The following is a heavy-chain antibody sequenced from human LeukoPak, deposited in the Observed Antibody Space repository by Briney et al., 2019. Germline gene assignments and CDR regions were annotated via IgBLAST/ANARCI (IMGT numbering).Heavy chain of an antibody. D-gene: IGHD3-3*01. V-gene: IGHV3-23*01. CDR2: ISGSGGST. CDR3: AKDTGTVLRFLEWFPYQYYFDY. CDR1: GFTFSSYA. J-gene: IGHJ4*02. Sequence: HSGGSLRLSCAASGFTFSSYAMSWVRQAPGKGLEWVSAISGSGGSTYYADSVKGRFTISRDNSKNTLYLQMNSLRAEDTAVYYCAKDTGTVLRFLEWFPYQYYFDYWGQGTLVTVSS.